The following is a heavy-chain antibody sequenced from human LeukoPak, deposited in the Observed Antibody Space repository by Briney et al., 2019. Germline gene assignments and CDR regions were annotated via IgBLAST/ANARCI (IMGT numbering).Heavy chain of an antibody. CDR2: INAGNGNT. J-gene: IGHJ3*02. CDR3: ARSGIVGARDAFDI. V-gene: IGHV1-3*03. CDR1: GYTFTSYA. Sequence: ASVKVSCKASGYTFTSYAMHWVRQAPGQRLEWMGWINAGNGNTKYSQEFQGRVTITRDTSASTAYIELSSLRSEDMAVYYCARSGIVGARDAFDIWGQGTMVTVSS. D-gene: IGHD1-26*01.